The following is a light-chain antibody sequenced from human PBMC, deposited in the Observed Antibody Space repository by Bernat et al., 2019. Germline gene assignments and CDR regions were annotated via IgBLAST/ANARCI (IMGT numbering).Light chain of an antibody. CDR3: SSYTISSTYV. Sequence: QSALTQPASVSGSPGQSITISCTGTSSDVGGYNYVSWYQQHPGKAPKLMIYDVNNRPSGVSNRFSGSKSGNTASLTIYGLQAEDEADYYCSSYTISSTYVFGTGTEVTVL. J-gene: IGLJ1*01. CDR2: DVN. CDR1: SSDVGGYNY. V-gene: IGLV2-14*03.